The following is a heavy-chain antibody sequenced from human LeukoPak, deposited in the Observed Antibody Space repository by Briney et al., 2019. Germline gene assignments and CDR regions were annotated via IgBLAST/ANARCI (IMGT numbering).Heavy chain of an antibody. Sequence: QSWGSLRLSCAASGFTFDDYAMHWVRQAPGKGLEWVSAISGSGGSTYYADSVKGRFTISRDNAKNSLYLQMNSLRAEDTAVYYCARGYYDSSGPKNYWGQGTLVTVSS. D-gene: IGHD3-22*01. CDR2: ISGSGGST. V-gene: IGHV3-23*01. CDR1: GFTFDDYA. CDR3: ARGYYDSSGPKNY. J-gene: IGHJ4*02.